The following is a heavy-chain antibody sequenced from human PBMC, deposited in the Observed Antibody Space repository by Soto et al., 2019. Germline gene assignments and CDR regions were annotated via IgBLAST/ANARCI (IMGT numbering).Heavy chain of an antibody. V-gene: IGHV3-33*01. CDR1: GFTFSSYG. Sequence: QVQLVESGGGVVQPGRSLRLSCAASGFTFSSYGMHWVRQAPGKGLEWVAVIWYDGSNKYYADSVKGRFTISRDNSKNTLYLQMNSLRAEDTAVYYCARDRNYYDSSGYYLDWCQGTLVTVSS. D-gene: IGHD3-22*01. CDR2: IWYDGSNK. CDR3: ARDRNYYDSSGYYLD. J-gene: IGHJ4*02.